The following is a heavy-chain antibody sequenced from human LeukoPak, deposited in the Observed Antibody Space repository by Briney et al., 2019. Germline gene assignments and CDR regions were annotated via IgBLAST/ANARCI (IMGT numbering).Heavy chain of an antibody. Sequence: GRSLRLSCAASGFTFSSYGMHWVRQAPGKGLEWVAVISYDGSNKYYADSVKGRFTISRDNSKNTLYLQMNSLRAEDTAVYYCAKDQAAAAGTLDYWGQGTLVTVSS. J-gene: IGHJ4*02. CDR1: GFTFSSYG. V-gene: IGHV3-30*18. CDR3: AKDQAAAAGTLDY. CDR2: ISYDGSNK. D-gene: IGHD6-13*01.